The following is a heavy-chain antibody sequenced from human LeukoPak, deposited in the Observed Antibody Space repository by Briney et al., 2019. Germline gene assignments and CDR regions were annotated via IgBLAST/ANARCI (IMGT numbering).Heavy chain of an antibody. J-gene: IGHJ4*02. Sequence: ETLSLTCSVSGGSISSSSYYWGWIRQPPGKGLEWVSSISSSSSYIYYAESLKGRFTISRDNAKNSLYLQMNSLRAEDTAVYYCARRDGYNSGGLDYWGQGTLVTVSS. CDR2: ISSSSSYI. CDR3: ARRDGYNSGGLDY. V-gene: IGHV3-21*01. CDR1: GGSISSSS. D-gene: IGHD5-24*01.